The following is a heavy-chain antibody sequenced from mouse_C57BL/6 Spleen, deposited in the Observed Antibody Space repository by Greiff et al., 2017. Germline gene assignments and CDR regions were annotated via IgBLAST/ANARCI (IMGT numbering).Heavy chain of an antibody. V-gene: IGHV5-4*01. CDR3: ARDDYRYWYFDV. J-gene: IGHJ1*03. CDR1: GFTFSSYA. CDR2: ISDGGSYT. Sequence: EVMLVESGGGLVKPGGSLKLSCAASGFTFSSYAMSWVRQTPEKRLEWVETISDGGSYTYYPDNVKGRFTISRDNAKNNLYLQMSHLKSEDTAMYYCARDDYRYWYFDVWGTGTTVTVSS. D-gene: IGHD2-4*01.